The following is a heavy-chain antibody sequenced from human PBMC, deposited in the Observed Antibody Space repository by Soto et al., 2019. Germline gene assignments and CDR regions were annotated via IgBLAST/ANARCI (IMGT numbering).Heavy chain of an antibody. J-gene: IGHJ4*02. CDR3: ASRVYSYGYQDY. CDR1: GYTFTSYA. CDR2: INAGNGNT. Sequence: ASVKVSCKASGYTFTSYAMHWVRQAPGQRLEWMGWINAGNGNTKYSQKFQGRVTITRDTSARTAYMELSSLRSEDTAVYYCASRVYSYGYQDYWGQGTLVTVSS. V-gene: IGHV1-3*01. D-gene: IGHD5-18*01.